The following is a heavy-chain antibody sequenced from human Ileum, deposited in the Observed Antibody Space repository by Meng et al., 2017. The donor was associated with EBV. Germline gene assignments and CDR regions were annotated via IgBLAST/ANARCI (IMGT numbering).Heavy chain of an antibody. V-gene: IGHV4-30-4*01. CDR1: GGSISSGAYH. D-gene: IGHD6-13*01. CDR3: AIYAEGAGGKGY. CDR2: HSGSP. J-gene: IGHJ4*02. Sequence: QGQRQEAGTGWVNLSQTLSLTCAVSGGSISSGAYHWSWIRQPPGKGLEWIGHSGSPSYNPSLRSRLTISVDPSKNQFSLRLDSATAADTAVYYCAIYAEGAGGKGYWGQGTLVTVSS.